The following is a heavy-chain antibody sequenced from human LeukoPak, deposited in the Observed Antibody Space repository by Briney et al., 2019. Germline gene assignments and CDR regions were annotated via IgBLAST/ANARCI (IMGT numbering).Heavy chain of an antibody. Sequence: GGSLRLSCAASGFTFSSYSMNWVRQAPGKGLEWVSYISSSSSTIYYADSVKGRFTISRDNAKNSLYLQMNSLRAEGTAVYYCARDPLRGYCSSTSCYTGWFDPWGQGTLVTVSS. V-gene: IGHV3-48*04. CDR3: ARDPLRGYCSSTSCYTGWFDP. D-gene: IGHD2-2*02. CDR1: GFTFSSYS. J-gene: IGHJ5*02. CDR2: ISSSSSTI.